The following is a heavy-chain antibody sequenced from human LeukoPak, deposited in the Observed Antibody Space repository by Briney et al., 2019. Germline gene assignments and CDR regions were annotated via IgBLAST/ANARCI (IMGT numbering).Heavy chain of an antibody. D-gene: IGHD3-10*01. CDR2: INHSGST. CDR3: ARGPWTYYYGSGSSLEAFDI. Sequence: SETLSLTCAVYGGSFSGYYWSWIRQPPGKGLEWIGEINHSGSTNYNPSLKSRVTISVDTSKNQFSLKLSSVTAADTAVYYCARGPWTYYYGSGSSLEAFDIWGQGTMVTVSS. V-gene: IGHV4-34*01. CDR1: GGSFSGYY. J-gene: IGHJ3*02.